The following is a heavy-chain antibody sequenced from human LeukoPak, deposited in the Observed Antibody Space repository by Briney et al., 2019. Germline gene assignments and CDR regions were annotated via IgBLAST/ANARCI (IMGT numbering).Heavy chain of an antibody. Sequence: SETLSLTCTVSGGSISSGGYYWSWIRQHPGKGLEWIGYIYYSGSTYYNPSLKSRVTISVDTSKNRFSLKLSSVTAADTAVYYCARAEATIADWFDPWGQGTLVTVSS. D-gene: IGHD5-12*01. CDR1: GGSISSGGYY. J-gene: IGHJ5*02. CDR2: IYYSGST. V-gene: IGHV4-31*03. CDR3: ARAEATIADWFDP.